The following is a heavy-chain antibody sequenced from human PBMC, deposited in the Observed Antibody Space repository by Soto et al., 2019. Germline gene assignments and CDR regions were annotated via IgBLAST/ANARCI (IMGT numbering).Heavy chain of an antibody. V-gene: IGHV1-8*02. D-gene: IGHD4-17*01. Sequence: ASVKVSCKASGYTFTSYGISWVRQAPGQGLEWMGWMNPNSGNTGYAQKSQGRVTMTRNTSISTAYMELSSLRSEDTAVYYCARTLYGDNVDYWGQGTLVTVSS. CDR1: GYTFTSYG. J-gene: IGHJ4*02. CDR2: MNPNSGNT. CDR3: ARTLYGDNVDY.